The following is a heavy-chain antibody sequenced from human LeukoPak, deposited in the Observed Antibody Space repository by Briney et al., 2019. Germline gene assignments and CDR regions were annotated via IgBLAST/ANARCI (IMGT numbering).Heavy chain of an antibody. D-gene: IGHD6-13*01. Sequence: GGALRLSCAASGFTFSSFWMSWVRQAPGKGLEGVANIKLDGSEKYYVDSVKGRFTISRDNAKNSLFLQMNSLRAEDAAVYYCARLYSSSWVDAFDIWGQGTMVTVSS. CDR1: GFTFSSFW. J-gene: IGHJ3*02. CDR3: ARLYSSSWVDAFDI. CDR2: IKLDGSEK. V-gene: IGHV3-7*01.